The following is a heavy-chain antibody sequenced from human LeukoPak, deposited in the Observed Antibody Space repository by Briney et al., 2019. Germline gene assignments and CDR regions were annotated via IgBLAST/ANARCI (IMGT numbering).Heavy chain of an antibody. CDR1: GFTFSSYG. V-gene: IGHV3-33*01. CDR3: ARTATVVTPNGYFDY. CDR2: IWYDGSNK. D-gene: IGHD4-23*01. J-gene: IGHJ4*02. Sequence: PGGSLRLSCAASGFTFSSYGMHWVRQAPGKGLEWVAVIWYDGSNKYYADSVKGRFTISRDNSKNTLYLQMNSLRAEDTAVYYCARTATVVTPNGYFDYWGQGTLVTVSS.